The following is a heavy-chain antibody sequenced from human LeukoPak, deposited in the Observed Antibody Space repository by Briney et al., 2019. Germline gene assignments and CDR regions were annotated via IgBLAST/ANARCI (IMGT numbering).Heavy chain of an antibody. Sequence: PGGSLRLSCAASGFTFTSYWMHWVRRAPGKGLVWVSRINGDGSSTDYADSVKGRFTISRDNAKNTLYLQMNSLRAEDTAVYYCARICHRSDCPAGFDYWGQGTLVTVSS. CDR3: ARICHRSDCPAGFDY. J-gene: IGHJ4*02. D-gene: IGHD2-21*02. V-gene: IGHV3-74*01. CDR1: GFTFTSYW. CDR2: INGDGSST.